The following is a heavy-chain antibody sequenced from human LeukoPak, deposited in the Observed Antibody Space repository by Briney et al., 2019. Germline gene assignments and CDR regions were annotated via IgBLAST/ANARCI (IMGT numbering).Heavy chain of an antibody. CDR2: ISSSGSTI. D-gene: IGHD1-1*01. V-gene: IGHV3-11*01. J-gene: IGHJ4*02. Sequence: PGGSLRLSCAASGFTFSDYYMSWIRQAPGKGLEWISYISSSGSTIYYADSVKGRFTISRDNAKSSLYLQMNSLITEDTAVYYCVRGYNSFDQWGQGTLVTVSS. CDR3: VRGYNSFDQ. CDR1: GFTFSDYY.